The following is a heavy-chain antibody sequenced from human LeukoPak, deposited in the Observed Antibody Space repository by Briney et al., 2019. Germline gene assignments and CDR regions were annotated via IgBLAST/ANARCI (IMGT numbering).Heavy chain of an antibody. D-gene: IGHD1-26*01. CDR2: IRSKANSYAT. Sequence: GGSLRLSCAASGFTFSGSAMHWVRQASGKGLEWVGRIRSKANSYATAYAASVKGRFTISRDDSKNTAYLQMNSLKTEDTAVYYCTTEVVGATKVVDYWGQGTLVTVSS. CDR1: GFTFSGSA. J-gene: IGHJ4*02. CDR3: TTEVVGATKVVDY. V-gene: IGHV3-73*01.